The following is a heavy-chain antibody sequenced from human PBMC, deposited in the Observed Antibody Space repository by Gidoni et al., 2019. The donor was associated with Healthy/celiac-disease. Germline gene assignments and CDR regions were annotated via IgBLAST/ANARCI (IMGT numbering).Heavy chain of an antibody. V-gene: IGHV3-49*04. J-gene: IGHJ6*02. D-gene: IGHD2-8*01. CDR2: MSSKAYGGTT. CDR3: TREGIVLMVYAIDRVINIPYYYYGMDV. Sequence: EVQLVESGGGLVQPGRSLRLSCTASGFTFGDYAMSWVRQVPGKGREWVGFMSSKAYGGTTEYAASVKGRFTISRDDSKSIAYLQMNSLKTEDTAVYYCTREGIVLMVYAIDRVINIPYYYYGMDVWGQGTTVTVSS. CDR1: GFTFGDYA.